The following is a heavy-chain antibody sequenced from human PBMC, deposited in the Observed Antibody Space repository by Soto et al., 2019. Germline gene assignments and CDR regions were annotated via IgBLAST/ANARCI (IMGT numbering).Heavy chain of an antibody. CDR1: GFTFDDYA. J-gene: IGHJ6*02. Sequence: GGSLRLSCAASGFTFDDYAMHWVRQAPGKGLEWVSGISWNSGSIGYAGSVKGRFTISRDNAKNSLYLQMNSLRAEDTALYYCAKDGGDGYNYRHYYYGMDVWGQGTTVTVSS. CDR2: ISWNSGSI. D-gene: IGHD5-12*01. V-gene: IGHV3-9*01. CDR3: AKDGGDGYNYRHYYYGMDV.